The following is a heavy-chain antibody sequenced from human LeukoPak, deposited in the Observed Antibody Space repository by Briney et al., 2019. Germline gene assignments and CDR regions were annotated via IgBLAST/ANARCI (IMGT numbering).Heavy chain of an antibody. CDR3: ARGVWGSYRYAFGSFNDYMDV. CDR1: GYSISSGYY. D-gene: IGHD3-16*02. J-gene: IGHJ6*03. CDR2: IYHSGST. Sequence: SETLSLTCTVSGYSISSGYYWGWIRQPPGKGLEWIGSIYHSGSTYYNPSLKSRVTISVDTSKNQFSLKLSSVTAADTAVYYCARGVWGSYRYAFGSFNDYMDVWGKGTTVTVSS. V-gene: IGHV4-38-2*02.